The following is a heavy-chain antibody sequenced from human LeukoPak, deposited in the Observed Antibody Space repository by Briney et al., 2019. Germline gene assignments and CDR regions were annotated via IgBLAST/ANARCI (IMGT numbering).Heavy chain of an antibody. CDR3: ARVGYDILTGYLNGLDY. V-gene: IGHV4-4*02. D-gene: IGHD3-9*01. J-gene: IGHJ4*02. CDR2: IYHSGGT. Sequence: SGTLSLTCAVSGGSIRSSNWWSWVRPPPGKGLEGIGEIYHSGGTNYNPSLKRRVTISVDKSKNQFSLKLSSVTAADTVVYYCARVGYDILTGYLNGLDYWGQGTLVTVSS. CDR1: GGSIRSSNW.